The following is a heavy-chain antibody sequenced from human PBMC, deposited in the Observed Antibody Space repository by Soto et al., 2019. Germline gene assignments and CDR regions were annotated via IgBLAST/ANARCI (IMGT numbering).Heavy chain of an antibody. J-gene: IGHJ6*02. D-gene: IGHD3-3*01. CDR3: ARSTAYYDFWSGPPPYGMDV. CDR2: IYYSGST. CDR1: GGSISSSSYY. V-gene: IGHV4-39*01. Sequence: QLQLQESGPGLVKPSETPSLTCTVSGGSISSSSYYWGWIRQPPGKGLEWIGSIYYSGSTYYNPSLKTRVNISVDTSKNQFSLQLSSVTAADTAVYYCARSTAYYDFWSGPPPYGMDVWGPGTTVTVSS.